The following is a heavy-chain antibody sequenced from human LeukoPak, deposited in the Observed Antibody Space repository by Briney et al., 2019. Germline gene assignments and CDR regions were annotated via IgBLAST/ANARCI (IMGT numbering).Heavy chain of an antibody. V-gene: IGHV1-69*04. Sequence: SVKVSCKASGGTSSSYAISWVRQAPGQGLEWMGRIIPILGIANYAQKFQGRVTITADKSTSTAYMELSSLRSDDTAVYYCARGEKPYDYWGQGTLVSVSS. CDR3: ARGEKPYDY. CDR2: IIPILGIA. D-gene: IGHD1-26*01. CDR1: GGTSSSYA. J-gene: IGHJ4*02.